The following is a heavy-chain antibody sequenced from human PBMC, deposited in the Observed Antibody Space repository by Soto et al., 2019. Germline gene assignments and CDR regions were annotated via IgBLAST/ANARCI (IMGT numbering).Heavy chain of an antibody. CDR2: MSYDGSQK. J-gene: IGHJ4*02. CDR3: AIAKSSSWHNFDY. V-gene: IGHV3-30-3*01. Sequence: QVQLVESGGGVVQPGRSLRLSCAASGFIFSTYTMHWVRQAPGKGLEWLTVMSYDGSQKYYADSVKGRLTISRDNSKNTLYLQMTSQRAKDTDVYHCAIAKSSSWHNFDYWGQGTLVTVSS. CDR1: GFIFSTYT. D-gene: IGHD6-13*01.